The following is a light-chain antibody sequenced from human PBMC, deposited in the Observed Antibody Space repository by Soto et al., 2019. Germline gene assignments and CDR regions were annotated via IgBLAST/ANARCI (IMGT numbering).Light chain of an antibody. CDR3: QQSYSYPYT. V-gene: IGKV1-39*01. CDR2: GAS. J-gene: IGKJ2*01. Sequence: DIQMTQSPSSLSASVGDRVTITCRAGHSISSYLNWFQQKPGKAPKLLMYGASTLQIGVPSRFSGSGSGTDFTLNISSLQPEDFATYYCQQSYSYPYTFGQGTKLEIK. CDR1: HSISSY.